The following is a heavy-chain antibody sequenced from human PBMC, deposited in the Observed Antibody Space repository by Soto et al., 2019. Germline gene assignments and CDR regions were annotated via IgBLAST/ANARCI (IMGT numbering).Heavy chain of an antibody. D-gene: IGHD6-19*01. CDR1: VGSISTYY. V-gene: IGHV4-59*01. J-gene: IGHJ6*02. Sequence: SETLSLTCTVSVGSISTYYWRWIRQPPGKGLEWIGYIYYSGSTSYNPSLKSRVTISVDTSKNQFSLKLRSVTAAHMAVYYCASDRSSGWDQGYGMDVWGQGTTVTVS. CDR3: ASDRSSGWDQGYGMDV. CDR2: IYYSGST.